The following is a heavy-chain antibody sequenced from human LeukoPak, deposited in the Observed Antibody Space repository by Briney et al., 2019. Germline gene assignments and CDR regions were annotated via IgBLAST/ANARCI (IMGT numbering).Heavy chain of an antibody. Sequence: PSETLSLTCGVSGGSMIEKDLYWGWIRQAPGKGLEWIGSMYYSGSAYYSPSLKTRVRMSVDKSRNQLSLTVTSVTAADTAVYYCVRGDEFLEWLIKFRDVWGKGTTVIVSS. D-gene: IGHD3-3*01. V-gene: IGHV4-39*01. J-gene: IGHJ6*04. CDR2: MYYSGSA. CDR1: GGSMIEKDLY. CDR3: VRGDEFLEWLIKFRDV.